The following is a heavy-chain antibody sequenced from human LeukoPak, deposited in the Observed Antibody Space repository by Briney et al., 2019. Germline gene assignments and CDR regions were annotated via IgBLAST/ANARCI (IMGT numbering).Heavy chain of an antibody. CDR1: GYSFTDYW. J-gene: IGHJ5*02. CDR3: ARVAMGSGSRRWFDP. CDR2: IYPGDSDT. D-gene: IGHD1-26*01. V-gene: IGHV5-51*01. Sequence: GESLKISCKGSGYSFTDYWIGWVRQMPGKGLEWMGIIYPGDSDTRYSPSFQGQVSISADKSINTAYLQWNSVKASDIAMYYCARVAMGSGSRRWFDPWGQGTLVTVSS.